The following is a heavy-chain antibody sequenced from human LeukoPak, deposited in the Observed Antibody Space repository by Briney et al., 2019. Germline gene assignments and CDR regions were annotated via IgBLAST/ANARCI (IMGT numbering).Heavy chain of an antibody. D-gene: IGHD2-21*01. CDR3: ARDIYGGHDY. Sequence: GGSLRLSCAAPGFTFSSYGMHWVRQATGKQLEWVAVIWYDGTYKYYADSVKGRFTISRDNAKKSLYLHVNSLRAEDTAVYYCARDIYGGHDYWGQGTLLTVSS. CDR2: IWYDGTYK. CDR1: GFTFSSYG. V-gene: IGHV3-33*01. J-gene: IGHJ4*02.